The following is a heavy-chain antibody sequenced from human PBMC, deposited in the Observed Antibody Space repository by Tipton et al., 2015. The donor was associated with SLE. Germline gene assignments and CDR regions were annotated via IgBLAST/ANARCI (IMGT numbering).Heavy chain of an antibody. CDR3: ARLVAVAGTGYFDL. J-gene: IGHJ2*01. V-gene: IGHV4-31*03. D-gene: IGHD6-19*01. CDR1: GGSVGSGGYY. CDR2: IYNSGGT. Sequence: TLSLTCTVSGGSVGSGGYYWSWIRQHPGKGLEWIGYIYNSGGTDYSPSLKSRVTISVDTSKNHFSLKLSSVTAADTAVYYCARLVAVAGTGYFDLWGRGTLVTVSS.